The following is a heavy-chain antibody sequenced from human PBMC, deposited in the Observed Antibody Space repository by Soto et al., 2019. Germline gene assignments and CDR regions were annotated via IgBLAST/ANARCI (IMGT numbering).Heavy chain of an antibody. CDR3: ARIPIAVAGTGWFDP. J-gene: IGHJ5*02. D-gene: IGHD6-19*01. CDR1: GFSLSNARMG. V-gene: IGHV2-26*01. CDR2: IFSNDEK. Sequence: SGPTLVNPTETLTLTCTVSGFSLSNARMGVSWIRQPPGKALEWLAHIFSNDEKSYSTSLKSRLTISKDTSKSQVVLTMTKMDPVDTATYYCARIPIAVAGTGWFDPWGQGTLVTVSS.